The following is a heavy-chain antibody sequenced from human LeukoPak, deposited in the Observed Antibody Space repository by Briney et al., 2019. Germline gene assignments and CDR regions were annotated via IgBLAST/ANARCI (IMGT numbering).Heavy chain of an antibody. J-gene: IGHJ3*02. CDR2: IYPGDSDT. D-gene: IGHD7-27*01. V-gene: IGHV5-51*01. CDR1: GYSFTSYW. CDR3: ARQNIGGAWGSPYDAFDI. Sequence: GESLKISCKGSGYSFTSYWIGWVRPMPGKGLEWMGIIYPGDSDTRYSPSFQGQVTISADKSISTAYLQWSSLKASDTAMYYCARQNIGGAWGSPYDAFDIWGQGTMVTVSS.